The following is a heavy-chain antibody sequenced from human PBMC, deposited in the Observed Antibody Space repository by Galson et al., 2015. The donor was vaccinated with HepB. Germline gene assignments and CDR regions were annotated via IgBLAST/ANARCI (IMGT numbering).Heavy chain of an antibody. D-gene: IGHD6-13*01. CDR2: ISGSGGST. Sequence: SLRLSCAASGFTFSSYAMSWVRQAPGKGLEWVSAISGSGGSTYYADSVKGRFTISRDNSKNTLYLQMNSLRAEDTAVYYCAKNRGTYSTAAAGTFDYWGQGTLVTVSS. CDR1: GFTFSSYA. J-gene: IGHJ4*02. V-gene: IGHV3-23*01. CDR3: AKNRGTYSTAAAGTFDY.